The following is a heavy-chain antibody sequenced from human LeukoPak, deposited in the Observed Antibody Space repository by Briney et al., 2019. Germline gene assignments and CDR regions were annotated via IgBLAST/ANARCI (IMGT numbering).Heavy chain of an antibody. D-gene: IGHD3-22*01. CDR3: TRDLVGYYYDSSGYLGGAFDI. CDR2: IRSKAYGGTT. Sequence: GGSLRLSCTASGFTFGDYAMSWVRQAPGKGLERVGFIRSKAYGGTTEYAASVKGRFTISRDDSKSIAYLQMNSLKTEDTAVYYCTRDLVGYYYDSSGYLGGAFDIWGQGTMVTVSS. J-gene: IGHJ3*02. V-gene: IGHV3-49*04. CDR1: GFTFGDYA.